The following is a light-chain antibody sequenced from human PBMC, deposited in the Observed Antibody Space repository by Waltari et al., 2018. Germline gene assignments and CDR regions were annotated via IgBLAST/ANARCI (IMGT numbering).Light chain of an antibody. CDR3: QVWDTNSDHVV. CDR1: NVGSKS. J-gene: IGLJ2*01. Sequence: SYVLTQAPSVSVAQGQAARITCGGQNVGSKSVHGYLQKPGQAPALVVYDDTDRPSGIPERFSGSNSANTATLTISRVEAGDEADYYCQVWDTNSDHVVFGGGTKLTVL. V-gene: IGLV3-21*02. CDR2: DDT.